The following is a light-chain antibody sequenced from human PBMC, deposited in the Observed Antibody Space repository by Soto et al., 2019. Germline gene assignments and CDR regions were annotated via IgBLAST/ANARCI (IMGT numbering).Light chain of an antibody. CDR3: SSYAGGSSHV. V-gene: IGLV2-8*01. Sequence: QSALTQPPSASGSPGQPVTISCTGTSGDVGGYNHVSWYQHHPGKGPKLMIYEVNKRPSGVPDRFSGSKSGNTASLTVSGLQAEDEADYYCSSYAGGSSHVFGTGTKVTVL. CDR1: SGDVGGYNH. J-gene: IGLJ1*01. CDR2: EVN.